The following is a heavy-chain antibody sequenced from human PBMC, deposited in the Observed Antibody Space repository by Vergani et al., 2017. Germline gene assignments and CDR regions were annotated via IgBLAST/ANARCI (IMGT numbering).Heavy chain of an antibody. D-gene: IGHD3-9*01. J-gene: IGHJ4*02. CDR3: ARDPSYYDILTGTLTNLYYFDY. CDR1: GFTFSSYA. Sequence: EVQLVESGGGLVQPGGSLRLSCAASGFTFSSYAMHWVRQAPGKGLEYVSAISSNGGSTYYANSVKGRFTISRDNSKNTLYLQMGSLRAEDMAVYYCARDPSYYDILTGTLTNLYYFDYWGQGTLVTVSS. CDR2: ISSNGGST. V-gene: IGHV3-64*01.